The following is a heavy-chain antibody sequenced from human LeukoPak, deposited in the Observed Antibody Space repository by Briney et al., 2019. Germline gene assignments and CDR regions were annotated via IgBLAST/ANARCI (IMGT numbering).Heavy chain of an antibody. Sequence: ASVKVSCKASGYTFTGYYMHWVRQAPGQGREWMGWINPNSGGTNYAQKFQGRVTMTRDTSISTAYMELSRLRSDDTAVYYCARDGVCSSTSCYFYYYYGMDVWGQGTTVTVSS. CDR1: GYTFTGYY. CDR2: INPNSGGT. CDR3: ARDGVCSSTSCYFYYYYGMDV. D-gene: IGHD2-2*01. V-gene: IGHV1-2*02. J-gene: IGHJ6*02.